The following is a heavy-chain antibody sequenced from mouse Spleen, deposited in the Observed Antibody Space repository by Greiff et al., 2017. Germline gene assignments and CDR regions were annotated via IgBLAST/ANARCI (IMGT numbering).Heavy chain of an antibody. Sequence: QVQLQQSGAELVKPGASVKLSCKASGYTFTSYWMQWVKQRPGQGLEWIGEIDPSDSYTNYNQKFKGKATLTVDTSSSTAYMQLSSLTSEDSAVYYCATYYDYDGTYWGQGTLVTVSA. V-gene: IGHV1-50*01. D-gene: IGHD2-4*01. CDR2: IDPSDSYT. CDR1: GYTFTSYW. J-gene: IGHJ3*01. CDR3: ATYYDYDGTY.